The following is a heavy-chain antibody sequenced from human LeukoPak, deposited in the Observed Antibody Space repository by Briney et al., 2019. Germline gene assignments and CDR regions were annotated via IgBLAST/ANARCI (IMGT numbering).Heavy chain of an antibody. V-gene: IGHV3-7*01. CDR3: ARYFNSNGYSSLRGDY. CDR2: IMYDGSQK. Sequence: PGGSLRLSCAASGFTFSTYWMTWVRQAPGKGLEWVASIMYDGSQKYYVDSVKGRFTVSRDNAKNSLYLQMNSLRAEDTAVYYCARYFNSNGYSSLRGDYGGQGTLVTASS. CDR1: GFTFSTYW. D-gene: IGHD3-22*01. J-gene: IGHJ4*02.